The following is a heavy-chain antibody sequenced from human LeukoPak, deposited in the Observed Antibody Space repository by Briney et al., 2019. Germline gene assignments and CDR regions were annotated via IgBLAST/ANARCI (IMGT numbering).Heavy chain of an antibody. Sequence: PGGSLRLSCAASGFTFTDYAMSWVRQAPGAGLEWVSAISGIANAIFYASSVKGRFTISRDNSKNTLSLQMTSLRAEDTAVYYCVRHLATSGSYPLDYWGQGGLVTVSS. CDR2: ISGIANAI. J-gene: IGHJ4*02. CDR3: VRHLATSGSYPLDY. D-gene: IGHD2-15*01. V-gene: IGHV3-23*01. CDR1: GFTFTDYA.